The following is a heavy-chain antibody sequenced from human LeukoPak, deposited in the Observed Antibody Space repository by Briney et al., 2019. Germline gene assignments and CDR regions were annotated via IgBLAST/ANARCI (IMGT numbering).Heavy chain of an antibody. Sequence: GGSLRLSCAASRFTFSDYSMNWVRQAPGKGLEWVASVNTVSSYIYYVDSMRGRFTISRDNAKNSLFLQMNSLRAEDTAVYYCARLRRNSDRSDFFYYYDHWGQGTLVTVSS. D-gene: IGHD3-22*01. V-gene: IGHV3-21*01. CDR3: ARLRRNSDRSDFFYYYDH. J-gene: IGHJ4*02. CDR1: RFTFSDYS. CDR2: VNTVSSYI.